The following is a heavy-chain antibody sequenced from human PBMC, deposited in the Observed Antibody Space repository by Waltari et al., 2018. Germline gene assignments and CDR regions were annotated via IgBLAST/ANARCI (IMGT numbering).Heavy chain of an antibody. CDR1: GYSISSGYY. CDR3: AREITYYYDSSGYSYFDY. Sequence: QVQLQESGPGLVKPSETLSLTCAVSGYSISSGYYWGWIRQPPGRGLEWIGSIYHSGGTYYNPSLKSRVTISVDTSKNQFSLKLSSVTAADTAVYYCAREITYYYDSSGYSYFDYWGQGTLVTVSS. V-gene: IGHV4-38-2*02. CDR2: IYHSGGT. J-gene: IGHJ4*02. D-gene: IGHD3-22*01.